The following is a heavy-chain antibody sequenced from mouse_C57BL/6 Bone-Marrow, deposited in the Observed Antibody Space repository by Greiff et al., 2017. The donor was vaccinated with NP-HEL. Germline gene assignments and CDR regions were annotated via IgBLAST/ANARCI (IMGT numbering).Heavy chain of an antibody. J-gene: IGHJ2*01. CDR3: ARPPITTVVATGGY. Sequence: QVQLKQSGAELARPGASVKLSCKASGYTFTSYGISWVKQRTGQGLEWIGEIYPRSGNTYYNEKFKGKATLTADKSSSTAYMELRSLTSEDSAVYFCARPPITTVVATGGYWGQGTTLTVSS. CDR2: IYPRSGNT. CDR1: GYTFTSYG. V-gene: IGHV1-81*01. D-gene: IGHD1-1*01.